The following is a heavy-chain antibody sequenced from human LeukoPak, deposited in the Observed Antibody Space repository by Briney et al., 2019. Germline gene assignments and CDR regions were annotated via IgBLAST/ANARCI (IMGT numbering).Heavy chain of an antibody. D-gene: IGHD3-22*01. J-gene: IGHJ5*02. CDR3: ARGDWYYDP. V-gene: IGHV4-59*01. Sequence: SETLSLTCTVSGDPISSYYWSWIRQPPGKGLEWIGYIYYSGSTNYNPSLKSRVTISVDTSKNQFSLKLSSVTAADTAVYYCARGDWYYDPWGQGTLVTVSS. CDR1: GDPISSYY. CDR2: IYYSGST.